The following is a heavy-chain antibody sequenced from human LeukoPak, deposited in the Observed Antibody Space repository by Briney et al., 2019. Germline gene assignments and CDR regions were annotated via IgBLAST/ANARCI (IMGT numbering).Heavy chain of an antibody. CDR2: IIPIFGTA. Sequence: VASVKVSCKASGDTFSSYAISWVRQAPGQGLEWMGGIIPIFGTANYAQKFQGRVTITADESTSTAYMELSSLRSEDTAVYYCAVIVVVPAATSTNWFDPWGQGTLVTVSS. V-gene: IGHV1-69*13. CDR1: GDTFSSYA. D-gene: IGHD2-2*01. J-gene: IGHJ5*02. CDR3: AVIVVVPAATSTNWFDP.